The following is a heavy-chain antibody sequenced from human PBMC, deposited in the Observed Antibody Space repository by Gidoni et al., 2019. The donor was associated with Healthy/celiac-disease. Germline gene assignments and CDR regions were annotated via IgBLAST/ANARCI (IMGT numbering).Heavy chain of an antibody. V-gene: IGHV4-39*01. J-gene: IGHJ4*02. D-gene: IGHD4-17*01. CDR2: IYYSGST. Sequence: QLQLQESGPGLVKPSETLSLTCTVSGGSISSSSYYWGWIRQPPGKGLEWIGSIYYSGSTYYNPSPKSRVTISVDTSKNQFSLKLSSVTAADTAVYYCARISYGDLPDYWGQGTLVTVSS. CDR1: GGSISSSSYY. CDR3: ARISYGDLPDY.